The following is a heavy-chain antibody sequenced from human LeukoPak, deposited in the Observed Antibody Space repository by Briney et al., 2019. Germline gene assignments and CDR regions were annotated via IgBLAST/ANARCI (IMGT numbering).Heavy chain of an antibody. CDR1: GYSFTSYW. J-gene: IGHJ4*02. CDR3: ARLVSYGYLDY. CDR2: IYPGDSDT. D-gene: IGHD5-18*01. V-gene: IGHV5-51*01. Sequence: GGSPKISCKGSGYSFTSYWIGWVRPMPGKGLEWIGIIYPGDSDTRHSPSFQGPVTISADKSISTAYLQWSSLKASDTAMYYCARLVSYGYLDYWGQGTLVTVSS.